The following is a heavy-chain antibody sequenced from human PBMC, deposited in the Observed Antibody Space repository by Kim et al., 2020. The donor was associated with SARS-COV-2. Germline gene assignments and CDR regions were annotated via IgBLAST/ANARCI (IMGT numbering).Heavy chain of an antibody. Sequence: GGSLRLSCAASGFTVGSSYMSWVRQAPGKGLEWVSVIYSGGSTYYADSVKGRFTISRDNSKNTLYLQMNSLRAEDTAVCYCASHTYYYYMDVWGKGTTVTVSS. CDR1: GFTVGSSY. CDR2: IYSGGST. V-gene: IGHV3-53*01. CDR3: ASHTYYYYMDV. J-gene: IGHJ6*03.